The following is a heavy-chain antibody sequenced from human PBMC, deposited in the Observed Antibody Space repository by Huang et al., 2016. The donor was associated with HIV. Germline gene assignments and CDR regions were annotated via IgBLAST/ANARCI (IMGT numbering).Heavy chain of an antibody. V-gene: IGHV4-34*01. CDR3: ARGRGDARGFLGLDF. CDR2: SNHIGRT. CDR1: GGSFSGPN. Sequence: QVQLHQWGAGLLKPSETLSLTCAVYGGSFSGPNWTWIRQTPGKGLEGIGESNHIGRTNDSPSLKRRVTISLDTSKNQFSLRLRSVTAADTAVYYCARGRGDARGFLGLDFWGQGTLVTVSS. D-gene: IGHD3-16*01. J-gene: IGHJ4*02.